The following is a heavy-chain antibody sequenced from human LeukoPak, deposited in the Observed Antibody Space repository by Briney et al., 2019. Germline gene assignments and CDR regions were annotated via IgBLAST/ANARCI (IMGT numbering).Heavy chain of an antibody. J-gene: IGHJ4*02. V-gene: IGHV3-43*02. D-gene: IGHD1-26*01. Sequence: GGALRISCAASGFTLYDFGMHWVRQAPGKGLEWGSLISGDGGSTYYADSVKGRFTISRDNSKNSLYLQMNSLRTEDTALYYCAKDIVGATTSGYFDYWGQGTLVTVSS. CDR3: AKDIVGATTSGYFDY. CDR1: GFTLYDFG. CDR2: ISGDGGST.